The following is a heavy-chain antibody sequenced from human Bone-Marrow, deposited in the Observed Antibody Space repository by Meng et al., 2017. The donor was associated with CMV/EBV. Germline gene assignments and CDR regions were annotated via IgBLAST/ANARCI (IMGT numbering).Heavy chain of an antibody. Sequence: ESLKISCTVSGGSISSYYWSWIRQPPGKGLEWIGYIYYSGSTNYNPSLKSRVTISVDTSKNQFSLKLSSVTAADTAVYYCARALRDGYIYFDYWGQGTLVTVSS. CDR1: GGSISSYY. D-gene: IGHD5-24*01. CDR2: IYYSGST. V-gene: IGHV4-59*01. CDR3: ARALRDGYIYFDY. J-gene: IGHJ4*02.